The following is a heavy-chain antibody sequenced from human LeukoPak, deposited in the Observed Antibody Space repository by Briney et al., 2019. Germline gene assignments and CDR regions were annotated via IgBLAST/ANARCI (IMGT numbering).Heavy chain of an antibody. Sequence: GGSLRLSCAASGFTFSSYGMSWVRQAPGKGLEWVSGISGSGGSTYYADSVKGRFTISRDNSKNTLYLQMNSLRDEDTAVYYCAKGPYGSGSYRFDYWGQGTLVTVSS. CDR3: AKGPYGSGSYRFDY. CDR2: ISGSGGST. CDR1: GFTFSSYG. D-gene: IGHD3-10*01. J-gene: IGHJ4*02. V-gene: IGHV3-23*01.